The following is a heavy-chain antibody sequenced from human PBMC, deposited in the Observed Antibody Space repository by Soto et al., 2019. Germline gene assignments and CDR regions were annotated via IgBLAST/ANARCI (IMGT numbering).Heavy chain of an antibody. J-gene: IGHJ4*02. CDR3: VRWNYYGYDY. D-gene: IGHD3-10*01. Sequence: SETLSLTCTVSGDSISSYSWNWIRQPPGKGLEWIGDFYYSGSTNYNPSLKSRVTISVGTSKNQFSLQLNSVTAGDTAVYYYVRWNYYGYDYWGQGTLVTVSS. V-gene: IGHV4-59*08. CDR1: GDSISSYS. CDR2: FYYSGST.